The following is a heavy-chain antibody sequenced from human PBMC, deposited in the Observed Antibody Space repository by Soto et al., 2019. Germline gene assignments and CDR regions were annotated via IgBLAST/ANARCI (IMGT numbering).Heavy chain of an antibody. CDR3: AKVRLRDYSLGYVFDS. CDR1: GFTFSRYG. V-gene: IGHV3-30*18. D-gene: IGHD5-18*01. J-gene: IGHJ4*02. Sequence: GGSLRLSCAASGFTFSRYGMHWVRQAPGKGLEWVALISYVGSKTYYADSVKGRFTISRDNSKNTLYLQMSSLRVEDTAVYYCAKVRLRDYSLGYVFDSWGQGTLVTVSS. CDR2: ISYVGSKT.